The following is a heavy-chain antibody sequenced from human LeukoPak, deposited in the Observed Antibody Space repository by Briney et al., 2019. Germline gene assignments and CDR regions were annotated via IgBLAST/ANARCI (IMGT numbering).Heavy chain of an antibody. CDR3: ARGEDYGDYFDY. V-gene: IGHV3-66*01. J-gene: IGHJ4*02. CDR2: IYSGGST. CDR1: GFNVSSNY. D-gene: IGHD4-17*01. Sequence: GGSLRLSCAASGFNVSSNYMSWVRQAPGKGLEWVSVIYSGGSTYYADSVKGRFIISRDSSKNTLYIQMNSLRAEDTAVYYCARGEDYGDYFDYWGQGTLVTVSS.